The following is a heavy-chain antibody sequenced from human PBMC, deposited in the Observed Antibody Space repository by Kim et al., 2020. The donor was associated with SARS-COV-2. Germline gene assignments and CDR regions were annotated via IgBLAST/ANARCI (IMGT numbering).Heavy chain of an antibody. CDR3: ARDQRDIVVVVAAKGFDP. V-gene: IGHV4-34*01. Sequence: IRVTISVDTSKNQFSLKLSSVTAADTAVYYCARDQRDIVVVVAAKGFDPWGQGTLVTVSS. D-gene: IGHD2-15*01. J-gene: IGHJ5*02.